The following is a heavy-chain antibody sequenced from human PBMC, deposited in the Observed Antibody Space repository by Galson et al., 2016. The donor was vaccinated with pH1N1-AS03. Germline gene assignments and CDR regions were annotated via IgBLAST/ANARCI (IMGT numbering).Heavy chain of an antibody. D-gene: IGHD2/OR15-2a*01. CDR2: IRTSGTTI. CDR3: ARGWRGNSFDM. Sequence: SLRLSCAASGFSFSDYSMDWVRQTPGRGLEWLSFIRTSGTTIYYADTVKGRFTIARDNAKTSLYLQMNSLRAEDTAVYYCARGWRGNSFDMWGQGTMVTVSS. V-gene: IGHV3-48*04. CDR1: GFSFSDYS. J-gene: IGHJ3*02.